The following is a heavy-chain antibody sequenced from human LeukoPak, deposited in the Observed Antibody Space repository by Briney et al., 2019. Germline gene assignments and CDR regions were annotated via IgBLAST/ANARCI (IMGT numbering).Heavy chain of an antibody. D-gene: IGHD3-9*01. V-gene: IGHV3-11*01. Sequence: GGSLRLSCAASGFTFSDYYMSWIRQAPRKGPEWVSYISSSGSTIYYADSVKGRFTISRDNAKNSLYLQMNSLRAEDTAVYYCAKWGDYDILTGYYDSDYWGQGTLVTVSS. J-gene: IGHJ4*02. CDR3: AKWGDYDILTGYYDSDY. CDR1: GFTFSDYY. CDR2: ISSSGSTI.